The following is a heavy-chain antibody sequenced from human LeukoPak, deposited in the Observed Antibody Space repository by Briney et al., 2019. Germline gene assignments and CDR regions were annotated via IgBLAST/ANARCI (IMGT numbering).Heavy chain of an antibody. D-gene: IGHD1-26*01. CDR3: ARMEGVWELRHKAFDI. V-gene: IGHV3-30*04. J-gene: IGHJ3*02. CDR1: GFTFNNYA. CDR2: ISFDGNNK. Sequence: GGSLRLSCAASGFTFNNYAMHWVRQAPGKGLEWVAVISFDGNNKYYADSVRGRFTISRDNSKNTLYLQMNSLRAEDTAVYYCARMEGVWELRHKAFDIWGQGTMVTVSS.